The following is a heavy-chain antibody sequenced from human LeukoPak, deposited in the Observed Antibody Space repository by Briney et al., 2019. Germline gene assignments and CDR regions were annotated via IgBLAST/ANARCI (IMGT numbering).Heavy chain of an antibody. J-gene: IGHJ4*02. D-gene: IGHD1-26*01. CDR3: ARRRWGFDY. CDR1: GGSISSSSYY. V-gene: IGHV4-39*01. CDR2: IYYSGST. Sequence: SETLSLTCTVSGGSISSSSYYWGWIRQPPGKGLEWIGSIYYSGSTYYNPSLKSRVTISVDTSKNQFSLNLTSVTAADTAVYYCARRRWGFDYWGQGTLVTVSS.